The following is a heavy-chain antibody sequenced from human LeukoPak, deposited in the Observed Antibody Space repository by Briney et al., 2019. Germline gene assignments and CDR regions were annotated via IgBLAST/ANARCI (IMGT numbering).Heavy chain of an antibody. D-gene: IGHD1-26*01. CDR3: AKFGGSSYYYYGLDV. V-gene: IGHV5-51*01. CDR1: GYNLTSYW. J-gene: IGHJ6*02. CDR2: IYPGDSED. Sequence: GESLKISCQGSGYNLTSYWISWVRQKPGTGLEWMGIIYPGDSEDRYSPSFQGQVTMSVDKSLSTAYLQWSSLKASDTAMYYCAKFGGSSYYYYGLDVWGQGTTVTVSS.